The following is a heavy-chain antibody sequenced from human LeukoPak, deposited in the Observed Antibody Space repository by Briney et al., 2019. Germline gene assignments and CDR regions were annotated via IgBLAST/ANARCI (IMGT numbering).Heavy chain of an antibody. D-gene: IGHD2-8*02. Sequence: PSETLSLTCTVSGASFRRYHWSWLRQPPGKGLEWIGYIDNSGNTKYNPSLKSRVTISVDTSKNQFSLKLSSVTAADTAVYFCAQSTGWPGFDFWGQGALVTVSS. V-gene: IGHV4-59*08. CDR1: GASFRRYH. CDR2: IDNSGNT. J-gene: IGHJ4*02. CDR3: AQSTGWPGFDF.